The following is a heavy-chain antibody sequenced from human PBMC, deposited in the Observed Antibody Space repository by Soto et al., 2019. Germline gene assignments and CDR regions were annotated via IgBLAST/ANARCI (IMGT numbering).Heavy chain of an antibody. CDR3: ARVVGAVDAFDI. Sequence: GGSLRLSCAASGFTVSKNYMSWVRQAPGKGLEWVSIIYSGGSTYYADSVKGRFTISRDNSKNTLYLQMNSLRAEDTAVYYCARVVGAVDAFDIWGQGTMVTVSS. CDR2: IYSGGST. V-gene: IGHV3-66*01. D-gene: IGHD1-26*01. CDR1: GFTVSKNY. J-gene: IGHJ3*02.